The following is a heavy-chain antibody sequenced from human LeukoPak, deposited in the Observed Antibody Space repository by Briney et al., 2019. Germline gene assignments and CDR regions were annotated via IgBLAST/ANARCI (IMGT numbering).Heavy chain of an antibody. CDR2: INPNSGGT. V-gene: IGHV1-2*02. CDR3: ARDDSWFGGSGWYYYYGMDV. CDR1: GYTFTGYY. J-gene: IGHJ6*02. Sequence: GASVKVPCKASGYTFTGYYMHWVRQAPGQGLEWMGWINPNSGGTNYAQKFQGRVTMTRDTSISTAYMELSRLRSDDTAVYYCARDDSWFGGSGWYYYYGMDVWGQGTTVTVSS. D-gene: IGHD6-19*01.